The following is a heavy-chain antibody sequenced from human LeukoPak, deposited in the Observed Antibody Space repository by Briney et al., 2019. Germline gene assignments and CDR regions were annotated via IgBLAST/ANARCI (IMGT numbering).Heavy chain of an antibody. D-gene: IGHD7-27*01. V-gene: IGHV4-59*12. Sequence: PSETLSLTCTVSGGSISGYYWSWIRQPPGKGLEWIGYIYYSGSTNYNPSLKSRVTISVDTSKNQFSLKLTSATAADTAVYYCARASTGTFYYFDSWGQGTLVTV. CDR2: IYYSGST. CDR1: GGSISGYY. CDR3: ARASTGTFYYFDS. J-gene: IGHJ4*02.